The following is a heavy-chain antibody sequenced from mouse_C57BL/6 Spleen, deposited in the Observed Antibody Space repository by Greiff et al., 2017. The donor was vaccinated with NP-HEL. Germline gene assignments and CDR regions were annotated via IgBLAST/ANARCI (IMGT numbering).Heavy chain of an antibody. D-gene: IGHD2-4*01. CDR3: AREGGEDYDYNYTMDY. Sequence: QVQLQQPGAELVKPGASVKLSCKASGYTFTSYWMHWVKQRPGQGLEWIGMIHPNSGSTNYNEKFKSKATLTVDKSSSTAYMQLSSLTSEDSAVYYCAREGGEDYDYNYTMDYWGKRTSVTVSS. J-gene: IGHJ4*01. CDR2: IHPNSGST. CDR1: GYTFTSYW. V-gene: IGHV1-64*01.